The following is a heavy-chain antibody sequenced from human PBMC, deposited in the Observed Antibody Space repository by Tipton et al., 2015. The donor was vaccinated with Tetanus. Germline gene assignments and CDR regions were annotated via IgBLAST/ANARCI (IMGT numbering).Heavy chain of an antibody. D-gene: IGHD3-9*01. CDR1: AYTLRNNF. V-gene: IGHV1-18*01. J-gene: IGHJ4*02. CDR2: ISTDNVDA. CDR3: AREVWATGLFFDY. Sequence: QSGPEVKNPGASVKVSCKASAYTLRNNFISWVRQAPGQGLEWIGWISTDNVDARYARKFQDRVTMTTDTSTSTVYMELRSLRSDDTAMYYCAREVWATGLFFDYWGQGTLVTVSS.